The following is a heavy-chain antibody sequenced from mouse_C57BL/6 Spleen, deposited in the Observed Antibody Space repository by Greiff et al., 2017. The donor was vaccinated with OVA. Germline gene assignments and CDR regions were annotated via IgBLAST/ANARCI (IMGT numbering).Heavy chain of an antibody. CDR2: INYDGSST. J-gene: IGHJ3*01. CDR3: ARADYGNSFAY. D-gene: IGHD2-1*01. V-gene: IGHV5-16*01. Sequence: EVKLVESEGGLVQPGSSMKLSCTASGFTFSDYYMAWVRQVPEKGLEWVANINYDGSSTYYLDSLKSRFIISRDNAKNILYLQMSRLKSEDTATYYCARADYGNSFAYWGQGTLVTVSA. CDR1: GFTFSDYY.